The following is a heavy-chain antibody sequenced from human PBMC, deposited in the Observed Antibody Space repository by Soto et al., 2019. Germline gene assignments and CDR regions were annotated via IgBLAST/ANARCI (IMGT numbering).Heavy chain of an antibody. V-gene: IGHV4-4*02. CDR1: GGSISSSNW. Sequence: QVQLQESGPGLVKPSGTLSLTCAVSGGSISSSNWWSWVRQPPGKGLEWIGEIYHSGSTNYNPSLKSRVTIAVDKSKKQFSMKLSAVTAADTGVYYCARVAVAGTRVDYWGQGTLVTVSS. CDR3: ARVAVAGTRVDY. CDR2: IYHSGST. J-gene: IGHJ4*02. D-gene: IGHD6-19*01.